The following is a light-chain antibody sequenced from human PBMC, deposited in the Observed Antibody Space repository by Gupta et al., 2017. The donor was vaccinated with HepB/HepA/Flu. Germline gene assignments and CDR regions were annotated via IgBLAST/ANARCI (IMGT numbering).Light chain of an antibody. V-gene: IGLV7-46*01. CDR3: FLCYTGGRVV. Sequence: QAVVTQEPSLTVSPGGTVTLTCGSSTGTVTRGLYPYWLQQKPGRAPRTPIFETNKKHSGTPARFSGSLLGGKAVLTLSGAQCEDEAEYYCFLCYTGGRVVVGGGTKLTVL. J-gene: IGLJ2*01. CDR1: TGTVTRGLY. CDR2: ETN.